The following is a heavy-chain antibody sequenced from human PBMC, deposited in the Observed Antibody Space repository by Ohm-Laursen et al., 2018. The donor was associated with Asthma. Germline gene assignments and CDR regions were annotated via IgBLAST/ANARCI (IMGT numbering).Heavy chain of an antibody. J-gene: IGHJ6*02. CDR2: ISWNSGSI. V-gene: IGHV3-9*01. CDR1: GFTFDDYA. CDR3: AKDPSDTAMVYGMDV. Sequence: SLRLSCTASGFTFDDYAMHWVRQAPGKGLEWVSGISWNSGSIGYADSVKGRFTISRDNAKNSLYLQMNSLRAEDTALYYCAKDPSDTAMVYGMDVWGQGTTVTVSS. D-gene: IGHD5-18*01.